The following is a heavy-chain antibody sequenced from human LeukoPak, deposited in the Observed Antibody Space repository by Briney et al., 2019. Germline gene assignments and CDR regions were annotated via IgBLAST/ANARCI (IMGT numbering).Heavy chain of an antibody. V-gene: IGHV3-7*01. D-gene: IGHD3-10*01. CDR1: GFTLSSYW. CDR3: AREVLLWFDP. CDR2: IKEDGSKK. J-gene: IGHJ5*02. Sequence: GGSLRLSCGASGFTLSSYWMTWVRQAPGKGLEWVANIKEDGSKKYYVESVRGRFTISRDNAENSLYLQMNSLRAEDTAVYYCAREVLLWFDPWGQGTLVTVSS.